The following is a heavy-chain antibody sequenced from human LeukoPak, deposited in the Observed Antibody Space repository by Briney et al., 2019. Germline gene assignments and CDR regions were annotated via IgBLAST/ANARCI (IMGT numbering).Heavy chain of an antibody. D-gene: IGHD2-15*01. V-gene: IGHV4-34*01. CDR2: INHSGST. Sequence: PSETLSLTCAVYGRSFSGYYWSWIRQPPGKGLEWIGEINHSGSTNYNPSLKSRVTISVDTSKNQFSLKLSSVTAADTAVYYCARMVQWWFAGFDYWGQGTLVTVSS. CDR1: GRSFSGYY. CDR3: ARMVQWWFAGFDY. J-gene: IGHJ4*02.